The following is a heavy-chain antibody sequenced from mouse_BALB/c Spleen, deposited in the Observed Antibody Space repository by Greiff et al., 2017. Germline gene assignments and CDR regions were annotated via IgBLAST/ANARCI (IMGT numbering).Heavy chain of an antibody. CDR3: AREEPRFFDY. Sequence: VQLQQSGPELVKPGASVRISCKASGYTFTSYYIHWVKQRPGQGLEWIGWIYPGNVNTKYNEKFKGKATLTADKSSSTAYMQLSSLTSEDSAVYFCAREEPRFFDYWGQGTTLTVSS. CDR2: IYPGNVNT. J-gene: IGHJ2*01. CDR1: GYTFTSYY. V-gene: IGHV1S56*01.